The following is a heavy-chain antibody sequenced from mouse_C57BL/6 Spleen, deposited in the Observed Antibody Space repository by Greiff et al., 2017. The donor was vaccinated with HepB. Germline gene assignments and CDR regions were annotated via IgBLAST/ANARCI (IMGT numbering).Heavy chain of an antibody. D-gene: IGHD1-1*01. CDR3: ARKTTVVEGGFAY. CDR1: GFSLTSYG. CDR2: IWSGGST. V-gene: IGHV2-2*01. J-gene: IGHJ3*01. Sequence: QVQLQQSGPGLVQPSQSLSITCTVSGFSLTSYGVHWVRQSPGKGLEWLGVIWSGGSTDYNAAFITRLSISKDNSKSQVFFKMNSLQADDTAIYYCARKTTVVEGGFAYWGQGTLVTVSA.